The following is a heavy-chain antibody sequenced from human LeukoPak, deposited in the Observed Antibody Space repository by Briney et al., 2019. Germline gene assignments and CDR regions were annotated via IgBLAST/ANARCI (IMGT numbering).Heavy chain of an antibody. D-gene: IGHD2-21*02. CDR1: GYTFTSYY. J-gene: IGHJ5*02. CDR3: AREHFIVVVTAGNWFDP. Sequence: ASVKVSCKASGYTFTSYYMHWVRQAPGQGLEWMGIINPSGGSTSYAQKFQGRVTMTRDTSTSTVYMELSSLRSEDTAVHYCAREHFIVVVTAGNWFDPWGQGTLVTVSS. CDR2: INPSGGST. V-gene: IGHV1-46*01.